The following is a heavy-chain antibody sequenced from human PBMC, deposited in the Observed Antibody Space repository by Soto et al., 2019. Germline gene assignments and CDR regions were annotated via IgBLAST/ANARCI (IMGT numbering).Heavy chain of an antibody. CDR1: GFTFSSYA. J-gene: IGHJ4*02. CDR2: ISGSGGTT. CDR3: ATDRGSSSWFYYFDY. D-gene: IGHD6-13*01. Sequence: EVQLLESGGGLVQPGGSLRLSCAASGFTFSSYAMSWVRQAPGKGLEWVSGISGSGGTTHYADSVKGRFTISRDNSKNTLSLQMNVLRAEDTAVYYCATDRGSSSWFYYFDYWGQGTLITVSS. V-gene: IGHV3-23*01.